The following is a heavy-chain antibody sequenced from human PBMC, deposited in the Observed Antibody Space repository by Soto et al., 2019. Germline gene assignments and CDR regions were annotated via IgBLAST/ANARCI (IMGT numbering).Heavy chain of an antibody. CDR1: GYIFTGYY. Sequence: GXSVKVSCKASGYIFTGYYIQWVRQAPGQGLEWMGWINTKTGGTKYAQKFQGRVTMTRDTSINTAYMEVSRLRSDDTAVYYCATDKVAFDMWGQGTTVTV. CDR3: ATDKVAFDM. V-gene: IGHV1-2*02. CDR2: INTKTGGT. J-gene: IGHJ3*02.